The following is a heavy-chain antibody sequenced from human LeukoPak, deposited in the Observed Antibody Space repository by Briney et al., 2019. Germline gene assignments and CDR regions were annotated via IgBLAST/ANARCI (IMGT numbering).Heavy chain of an antibody. V-gene: IGHV3-23*01. D-gene: IGHD5-18*01. Sequence: GGSLRLSCAAYGFTFSSYAMSWVRQAPGKGLEWVSAISGSGGSTYYADSVKGRFTISRDNSKNTLYLQMNSLRAEDTAVYYCAKDREGYSYGEEFDYWGQGTLVTVSS. CDR1: GFTFSSYA. CDR3: AKDREGYSYGEEFDY. CDR2: ISGSGGST. J-gene: IGHJ4*02.